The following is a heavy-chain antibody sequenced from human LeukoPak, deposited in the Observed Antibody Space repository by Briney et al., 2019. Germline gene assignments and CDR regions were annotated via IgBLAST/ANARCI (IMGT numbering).Heavy chain of an antibody. V-gene: IGHV4-31*03. CDR1: GGSISSGVYY. Sequence: SQTLSLTCTVSGGSISSGVYYWSWIRQHPGKGLEWIGYIYYSGSTYYNPSLESRVNISVDKSKNQFSLKLSSVTGADTAVYYCVREGRYGDYEGYWGQGTLVAVSS. CDR3: VREGRYGDYEGY. CDR2: IYYSGST. D-gene: IGHD4-17*01. J-gene: IGHJ4*02.